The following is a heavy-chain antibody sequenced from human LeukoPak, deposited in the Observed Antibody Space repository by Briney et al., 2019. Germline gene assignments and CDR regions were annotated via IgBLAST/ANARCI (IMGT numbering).Heavy chain of an antibody. Sequence: GASVKVSCKASGYRFTDYHMHWVRQAPGQGLEWMGWINPNTGGTNYAQSFQGRVTMTRDTSITTSYMELSNLLFDDTALYYCARGGHGYTQNDYWGQGTLVTVSS. J-gene: IGHJ4*02. V-gene: IGHV1-2*02. D-gene: IGHD5-24*01. CDR2: INPNTGGT. CDR3: ARGGHGYTQNDY. CDR1: GYRFTDYH.